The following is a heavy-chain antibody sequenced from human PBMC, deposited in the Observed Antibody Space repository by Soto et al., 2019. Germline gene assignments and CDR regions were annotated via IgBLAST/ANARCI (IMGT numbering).Heavy chain of an antibody. CDR2: IFQSGST. Sequence: PSETLSLTCAASGGSIRSNNWWSWVRQPPGKGLEWIGEIFQSGSTNYNPSLKTRVTISVDTSKNQFSLKLSSVTAADTAVYYCARTSRFDSWGQGTLVTVSS. J-gene: IGHJ4*02. V-gene: IGHV4-4*02. D-gene: IGHD6-6*01. CDR1: GGSIRSNNW. CDR3: ARTSRFDS.